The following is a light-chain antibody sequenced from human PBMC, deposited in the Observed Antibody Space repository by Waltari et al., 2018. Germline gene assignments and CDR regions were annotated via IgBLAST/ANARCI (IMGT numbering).Light chain of an antibody. Sequence: DIQMTQSPSSLSASLGDRVTITCQASQDISVFLNWYQQKPGEAPNLLIYDASILQAGVPSRFSGGGSGTDFTLTISSLQPEDVATYYCQQYDGLPPFTFGPGTKVDLK. V-gene: IGKV1-33*01. CDR1: QDISVF. J-gene: IGKJ3*01. CDR3: QQYDGLPPFT. CDR2: DAS.